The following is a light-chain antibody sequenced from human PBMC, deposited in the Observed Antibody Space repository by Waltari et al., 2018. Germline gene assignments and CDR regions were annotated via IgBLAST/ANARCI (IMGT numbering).Light chain of an antibody. V-gene: IGKV3D-15*01. CDR2: GAS. CDR1: QSVNNN. Sequence: EIVMTQSPATLSLSPGERATLSCRASQSVNNNLAWYQQKPGQAPRLLIYGASDRATGIPDRFSGSGFGTDFTLTISSLEPEDVAVYFCQQGTNWTFGQGTKVEIK. CDR3: QQGTNWT. J-gene: IGKJ1*01.